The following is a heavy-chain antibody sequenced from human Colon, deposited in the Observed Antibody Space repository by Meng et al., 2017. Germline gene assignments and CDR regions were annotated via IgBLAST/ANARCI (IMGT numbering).Heavy chain of an antibody. D-gene: IGHD6-19*01. Sequence: GLMYPSATLTVTCSVSGVSFTSCQFWTLVRQPPGKGLELIGEFHYTGPINYKPSLMSRVTISVDASRNQFSLRLTPVTAADTAVYYCAASSGWYRIDSWGQGTLVTVSS. J-gene: IGHJ4*02. CDR3: AASSGWYRIDS. CDR1: GVSFTSCQF. V-gene: IGHV4-4*02. CDR2: FHYTGPI.